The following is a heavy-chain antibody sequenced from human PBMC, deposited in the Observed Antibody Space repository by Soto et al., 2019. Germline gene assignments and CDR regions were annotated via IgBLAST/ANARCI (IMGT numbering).Heavy chain of an antibody. CDR3: AREVCHMDV. V-gene: IGHV1-18*04. CDR2: VSPYNGDT. CDR1: GYTFTTYG. J-gene: IGHJ6*02. D-gene: IGHD2-8*01. Sequence: QVQLVQSGAEVKKPGASVKVSCKASGYTFTTYGINWVRQAPGQGLEWMGWVSPYNGDTTYAQKVQGRVTMTTDPSTRTAYLELRSLRSDDTGGYYWAREVCHMDVWGQGTTVTVSS.